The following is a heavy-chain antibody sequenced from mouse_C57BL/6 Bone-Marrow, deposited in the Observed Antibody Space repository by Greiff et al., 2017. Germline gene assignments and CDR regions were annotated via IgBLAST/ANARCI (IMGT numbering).Heavy chain of an antibody. D-gene: IGHD2-5*01. J-gene: IGHJ4*01. V-gene: IGHV1-64*01. Sequence: QVQLQQPGAELVKPGASVKLSCKASGYTFTSYWMHWVKQRPGQGLEWIGMIHPNSGSTNYNEKFKSKATLTVDKSSSTAYMQLSSLTSEDSAVYTCERNSSNYFYAMDYWVKEPQSPSPQ. CDR3: ERNSSNYFYAMDY. CDR1: GYTFTSYW. CDR2: IHPNSGST.